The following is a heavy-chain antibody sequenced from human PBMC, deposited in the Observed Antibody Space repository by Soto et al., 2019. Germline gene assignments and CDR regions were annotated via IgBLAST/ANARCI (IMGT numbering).Heavy chain of an antibody. V-gene: IGHV5-51*01. CDR2: IYPGDSDT. D-gene: IGHD1-26*01. CDR3: ARYSGSYWHYLDF. Sequence: GESLKISCKGSGYSFASHWVAWVRQMPEKGLEWIGTIYPGDSDTKYSPAFRSQVTISADTSVSTAYLQWGSLEATDSAIYYCARYSGSYWHYLDFWGQGTLVTVSS. J-gene: IGHJ4*02. CDR1: GYSFASHW.